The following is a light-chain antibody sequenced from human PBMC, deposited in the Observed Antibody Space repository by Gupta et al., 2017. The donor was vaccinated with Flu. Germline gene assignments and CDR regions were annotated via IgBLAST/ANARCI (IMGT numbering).Light chain of an antibody. CDR2: VAS. CDR1: QSVSSN. CDR3: QYEDKLPT. Sequence: IVMTQSPATLSVSPGERATLSCRASQSVSSNLAWYQQKPGQAPRLLIYVASTSATGIPDRFSGRGYETEFTLTSSSRQSEDFALYYGQYEDKLPTFGQGTRLEMK. V-gene: IGKV3-15*01. J-gene: IGKJ1*01.